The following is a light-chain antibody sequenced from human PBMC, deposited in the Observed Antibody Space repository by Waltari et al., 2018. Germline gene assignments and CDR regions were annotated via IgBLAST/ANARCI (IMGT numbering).Light chain of an antibody. CDR1: QTITNY. CDR2: CAS. Sequence: DIQITQFPTSLSASVEDRVTITCRASQTITNYLNWYQQKSGKAPRLLIYCASNLQGGVPSRFRGSGSGTDFTLTISNLQPEDFATYYCQQTYITPRTFGQGTKVEIK. CDR3: QQTYITPRT. J-gene: IGKJ1*01. V-gene: IGKV1-39*01.